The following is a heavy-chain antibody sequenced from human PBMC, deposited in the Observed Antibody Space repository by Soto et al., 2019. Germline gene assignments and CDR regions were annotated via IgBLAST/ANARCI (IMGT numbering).Heavy chain of an antibody. Sequence: QVQLVQSGPDVKKRGASVKVSCNSSGFTFISYGFSWVRQAPGEGREWTGWVSAHNGYTKYEQKFLGRVTMTTDPSTNTVFMELRRLTSYDTVVYCGARAGTSVAVDRCDYWGQGTLITVSS. CDR1: GFTFISYG. V-gene: IGHV1-18*01. J-gene: IGHJ4*02. CDR3: ARAGTSVAVDRCDY. D-gene: IGHD1-1*01. CDR2: VSAHNGYT.